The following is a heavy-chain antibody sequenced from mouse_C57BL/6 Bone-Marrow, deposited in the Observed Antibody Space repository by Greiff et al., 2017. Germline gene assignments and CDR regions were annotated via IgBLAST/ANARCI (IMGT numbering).Heavy chain of an antibody. V-gene: IGHV1-81*01. CDR1: GYTFTSYG. J-gene: IGHJ3*01. CDR2: IYPRSGNT. Sequence: VQLQQSGAELVRPGASVKLSCKASGYTFTSYGISWVKQRTGQGLEWIGEIYPRSGNTYYNEKFKGKATLTAYKSSTTAYMELRSLTSEDSAVYFWARPYYVSSYQLAYWGQGTLVTVSA. CDR3: ARPYYVSSYQLAY. D-gene: IGHD1-1*01.